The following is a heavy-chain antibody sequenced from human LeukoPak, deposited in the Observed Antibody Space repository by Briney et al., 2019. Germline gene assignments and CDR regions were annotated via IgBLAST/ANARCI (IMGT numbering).Heavy chain of an antibody. CDR2: ISGSGGNA. D-gene: IGHD3-10*01. CDR3: AKKWFGEN. CDR1: GFTLSSYG. J-gene: IGHJ4*02. Sequence: XGSLRLSCAASGFTLSSYGMSWVRQAPGKGLEGVSSISGSGGNAYYADSVKGRFTISRDNSKNTLYLQMNSLRAEDTAVYYCAKKWFGENWGQGTLVTVSS. V-gene: IGHV3-23*01.